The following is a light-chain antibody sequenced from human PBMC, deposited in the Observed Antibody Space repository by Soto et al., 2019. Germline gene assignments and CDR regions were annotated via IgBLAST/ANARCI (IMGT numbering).Light chain of an antibody. CDR3: QQYNSYWT. CDR2: GAS. CDR1: QGVSRK. J-gene: IGKJ1*01. V-gene: IGKV3-15*01. Sequence: EIVLTQSPGTLSLSPGERGTFSCRASQGVSRKLAWYQHKPGQAPRLLISGASTGATGIPARFSGSGSGTEFTLTISSLQPDDFATYYCQQYNSYWTFGQGTKVDIK.